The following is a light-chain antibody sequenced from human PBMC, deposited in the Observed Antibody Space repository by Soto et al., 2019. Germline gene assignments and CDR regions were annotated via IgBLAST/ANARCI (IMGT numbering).Light chain of an antibody. CDR1: QSVSSK. J-gene: IGKJ5*01. V-gene: IGKV3-15*01. CDR2: GAS. Sequence: EIVMTQSPATLSVSPGERATLSCRASQSVSSKVGWYQQKPGQAPRLLIYGASTRATGIPARFSGSGSGTDFTLTISSLQSEDYAVYYCQQYDSWPPLTFGQGTRLEIK. CDR3: QQYDSWPPLT.